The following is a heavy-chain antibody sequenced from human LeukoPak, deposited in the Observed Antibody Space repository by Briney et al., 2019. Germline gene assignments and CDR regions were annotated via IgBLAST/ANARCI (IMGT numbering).Heavy chain of an antibody. CDR2: INTDGGTI. CDR3: ARGYDSWDS. D-gene: IGHD3-16*01. CDR1: GFTFSSYW. Sequence: GGSLRLSCAASGFTFSSYWMNWVRQAPGKGLQWISYINTDGGTIYYADSVKGRFTISRDNAKNSLYLQMNSLRAEDTAVYYCARGYDSWDSWGQGTLVTVSS. J-gene: IGHJ4*02. V-gene: IGHV3-48*03.